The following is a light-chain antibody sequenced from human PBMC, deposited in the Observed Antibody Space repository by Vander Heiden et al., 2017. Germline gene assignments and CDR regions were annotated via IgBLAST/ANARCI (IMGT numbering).Light chain of an antibody. V-gene: IGKV3-11*01. Sequence: ILLTQPPATLSLSRGETATLSCTASQSVSYPLGWYQQNPGQAPRRLIYDASDRATGIPARFSGSGSETDFTLTISSREPEDSGVYYCQQRNAWPLTFGGGTKVDIK. CDR3: QQRNAWPLT. CDR1: QSVSYP. J-gene: IGKJ4*01. CDR2: DAS.